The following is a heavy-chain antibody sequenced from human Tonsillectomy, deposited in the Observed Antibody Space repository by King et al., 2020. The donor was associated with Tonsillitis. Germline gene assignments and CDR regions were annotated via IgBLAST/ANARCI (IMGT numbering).Heavy chain of an antibody. CDR1: GFTSSSYW. V-gene: IGHV3-7*03. D-gene: IGHD6-19*01. CDR2: IKQDGSEK. J-gene: IGHJ4*02. CDR3: ARLSNSGCVDY. Sequence: VQLVESGGGLVQPGGSLRLSCAASGFTSSSYWMSWVRQAPGKGLVWLATIKQDGSEKYYVDSVRGRFTISRDNTKKSLYLQMNSLRAEETALYFCARLSNSGCVDYWGQGTLVTVSS.